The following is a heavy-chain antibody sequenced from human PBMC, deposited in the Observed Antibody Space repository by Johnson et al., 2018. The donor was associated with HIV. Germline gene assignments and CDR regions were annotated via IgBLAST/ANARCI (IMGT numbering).Heavy chain of an antibody. Sequence: QVQLVESGGGVVQPGRSLRLSCAASGFTFSSYAMHWVRQAPGKGLEWVAVISYDGSNKYYADSVKGRFTISRDNSKNTLYVQMNSLRPEDTAVYYCASVVVVVDVHDAFDMWGQGTMVTVSS. CDR1: GFTFSSYA. V-gene: IGHV3-30-3*01. J-gene: IGHJ3*02. CDR3: ASVVVVVDVHDAFDM. D-gene: IGHD2-15*01. CDR2: ISYDGSNK.